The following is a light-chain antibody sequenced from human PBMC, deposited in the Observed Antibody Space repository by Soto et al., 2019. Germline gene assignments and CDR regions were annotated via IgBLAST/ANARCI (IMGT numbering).Light chain of an antibody. V-gene: IGKV1-5*03. CDR1: QTVNTW. Sequence: DIQMTQSPSTLSASVGDRVTITCRASQTVNTWLAWYQQKPGKAPKLLIHMASNFGSEFPSRVSGRGSGIDFTLTISCLQPDEFAIYFCHQYNFYANSCGQGPRLDFK. CDR3: HQYNFYANS. J-gene: IGKJ5*01. CDR2: MAS.